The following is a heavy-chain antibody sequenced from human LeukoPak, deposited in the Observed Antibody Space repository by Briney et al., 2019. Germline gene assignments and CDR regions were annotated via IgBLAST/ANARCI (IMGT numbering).Heavy chain of an antibody. V-gene: IGHV3-66*01. CDR3: ARDPTDAFDI. CDR1: GFTVSSNY. J-gene: IGHJ3*02. CDR2: IYSGGST. Sequence: SGGSLRLSCAASGFTVSSNYMSWVRQAPGKGLEWVSVIYSGGSTYYADSVKGRFTISRDNSKNTLYLQMNSLRAEDTAVYYCARDPTDAFDIWGQGTMATVSS.